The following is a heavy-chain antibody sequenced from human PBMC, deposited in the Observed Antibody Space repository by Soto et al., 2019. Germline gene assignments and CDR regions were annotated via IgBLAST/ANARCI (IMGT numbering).Heavy chain of an antibody. J-gene: IGHJ4*02. V-gene: IGHV4-4*07. CDR2: IYTSGST. D-gene: IGHD6-19*01. CDR3: ARGPIAVAGTRGY. Sequence: VRLVESGGGLTQPGGSLRLSCAASGFTFSDVWMSWVRQAPGKGPEWVGRIYTSGSTNYNPSLKSRVTMSVDTSKNQFSLKLSSVTAADTAVYYCARGPIAVAGTRGYWGQGTLVTVSS. CDR1: GFTFSDVW.